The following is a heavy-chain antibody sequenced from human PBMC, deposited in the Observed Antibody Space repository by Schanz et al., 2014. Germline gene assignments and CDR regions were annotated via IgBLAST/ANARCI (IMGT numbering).Heavy chain of an antibody. J-gene: IGHJ3*02. CDR2: MNPTTGNR. CDR1: GYSFTTYD. CDR3: ARGASTGAFDI. V-gene: IGHV1-8*01. Sequence: QVQLVQSGVEVKRPGASVRVSCKASGYSFTTYDVNWVRQATGQGLEWMGWMNPTTGNRGYAQNFQGRVTMTRDTTTSTVYMELSSLRSEDTAVYFCARGASTGAFDIWGQGTMVTVSS.